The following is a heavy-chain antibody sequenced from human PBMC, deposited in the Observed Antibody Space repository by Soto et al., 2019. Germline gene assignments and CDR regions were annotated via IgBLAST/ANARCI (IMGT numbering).Heavy chain of an antibody. CDR1: GFNFPNYG. D-gene: IGHD4-17*01. J-gene: IGHJ4*02. CDR2: LGSNPRTI. V-gene: IGHV3-11*04. Sequence: PGGSLRLSCAASGFNFPNYGLGWVRQAPGKGLEWVSFLGSNPRTIYYSNSVKGRFTISRDNARTSLYLQMDSLRDEDTALYYCARGYGAADYWGPGTLVTVSS. CDR3: ARGYGAADY.